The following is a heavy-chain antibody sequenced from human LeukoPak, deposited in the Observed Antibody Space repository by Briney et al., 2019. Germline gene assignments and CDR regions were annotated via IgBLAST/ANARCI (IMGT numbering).Heavy chain of an antibody. CDR3: ARLRTVYYYMDV. CDR1: GGSISSYF. Sequence: PSETLSLTCTVSGGSISSYFWSWIRQPAGKGLEWIGRIYASGSTYQNPSLRSRVTMSVDTSKNQFSLKLSSVTAADTAVYYCARLRTVYYYMDVWGKGTTVTISS. J-gene: IGHJ6*03. V-gene: IGHV4-4*07. D-gene: IGHD1-1*01. CDR2: IYASGST.